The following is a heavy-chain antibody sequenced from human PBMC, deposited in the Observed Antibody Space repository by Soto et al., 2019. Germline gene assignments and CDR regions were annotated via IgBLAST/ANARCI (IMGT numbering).Heavy chain of an antibody. D-gene: IGHD3-16*01. CDR2: ISTSSSYI. Sequence: PGRSLRLSCAASGFTFSSFSMNWVRQAPGKGLEWVSSISTSSSYIYYADSMKGRFTISRDNAKNSLYLQMNSLRAEDTAVYYCARDLHDYVSFRFDPWGQGTLVTVSS. CDR3: ARDLHDYVSFRFDP. V-gene: IGHV3-21*01. J-gene: IGHJ5*02. CDR1: GFTFSSFS.